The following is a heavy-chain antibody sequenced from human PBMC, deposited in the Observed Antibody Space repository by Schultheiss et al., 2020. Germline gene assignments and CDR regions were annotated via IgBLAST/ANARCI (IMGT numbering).Heavy chain of an antibody. CDR3: ARDFADTAMGMDV. J-gene: IGHJ6*03. V-gene: IGHV3-30-3*01. CDR2: ISYDGSNK. CDR1: GFTFSSYA. D-gene: IGHD5-18*01. Sequence: GGSLRLSCAASGFTFSSYAMHWVRQVPGKGLEWVAVISYDGSNKYYADSVKGRFTISRDNSKNTLYLQMNSLRAEDTAVYYCARDFADTAMGMDVWGKGTTVTVSS.